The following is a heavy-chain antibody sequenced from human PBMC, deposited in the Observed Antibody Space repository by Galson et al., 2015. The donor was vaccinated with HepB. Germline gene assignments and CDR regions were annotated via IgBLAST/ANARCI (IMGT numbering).Heavy chain of an antibody. CDR3: AKVRDSGRDGFDI. J-gene: IGHJ3*02. D-gene: IGHD5-12*01. Sequence: SLRLSCAASGFMFSNYAMSWVRQAPGKGPEWVSAIGAGGDSTYYADSVKGRFTISRDNAKNTLFLQMNSLRAEDTAVYYCAKVRDSGRDGFDIWGQGTMVAVSS. CDR2: IGAGGDST. V-gene: IGHV3-23*01. CDR1: GFMFSNYA.